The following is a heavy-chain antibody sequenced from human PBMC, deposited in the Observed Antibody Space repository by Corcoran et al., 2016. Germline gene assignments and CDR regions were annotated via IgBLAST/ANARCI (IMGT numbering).Heavy chain of an antibody. D-gene: IGHD3-9*01. CDR2: IIPIFGTA. Sequence: QVQLVQSGAEVKKPGSSVKVSCKASGGTFSSYAISWVRQAPGQGLEWMGGIIPIFGTANYAQKFQGRVTITADESTSTAYMELSSLRSEGTAVYYCAMGGGYDILTGYYKYYYYGMDVWGQGTTVTVSS. CDR1: GGTFSSYA. V-gene: IGHV1-69*01. J-gene: IGHJ6*02. CDR3: AMGGGYDILTGYYKYYYYGMDV.